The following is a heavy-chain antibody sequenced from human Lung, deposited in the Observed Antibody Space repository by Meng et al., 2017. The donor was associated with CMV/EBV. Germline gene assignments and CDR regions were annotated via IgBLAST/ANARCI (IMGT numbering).Heavy chain of an antibody. CDR3: AKNGGSYDFWSGQLRPNYGMDV. D-gene: IGHD3-3*01. V-gene: IGHV3-30*02. J-gene: IGHJ6*04. CDR1: GFTFSSYG. Sequence: SCAASGFTFSSYGMHWVRQAPGKRLEWVAFIRYDGSNKYYADSVRGRFTISRDNYKNTLYLQMNSRRAEDTAVYYCAKNGGSYDFWSGQLRPNYGMDVWXKGTXVTVSS. CDR2: IRYDGSNK.